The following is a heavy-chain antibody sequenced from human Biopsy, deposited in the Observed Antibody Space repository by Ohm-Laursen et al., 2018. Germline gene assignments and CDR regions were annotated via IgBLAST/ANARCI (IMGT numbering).Heavy chain of an antibody. V-gene: IGHV3-23*01. J-gene: IGHJ4*02. D-gene: IGHD3-22*01. CDR2: ISGSRGGT. Sequence: GSLRLSCSASGFTLRLYAMSWVRQAPGKGLEWVSAISGSRGGTYYAESVKGRFTVSRDNSQNSLFLQMNSLRADDTAVYYCAKSGYSSEYDSSGEFDSWGQGTLVSVSS. CDR1: GFTLRLYA. CDR3: AKSGYSSEYDSSGEFDS.